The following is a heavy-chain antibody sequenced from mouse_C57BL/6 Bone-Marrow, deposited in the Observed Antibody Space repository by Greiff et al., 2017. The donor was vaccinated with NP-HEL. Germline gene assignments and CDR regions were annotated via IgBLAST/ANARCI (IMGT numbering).Heavy chain of an antibody. CDR1: GYAFTNYL. Sequence: QVQLKESGAELVRPGTSVKVSCKASGYAFTNYLIEWVKQRPGQGLEWIGVINPGSGGTNYKEKFKGKATLTADKSSSTAYMQLSSLTSEDSAVYFCARSGSLYYFDYWGQGTTLTVSS. V-gene: IGHV1-54*01. D-gene: IGHD6-1*01. CDR2: INPGSGGT. J-gene: IGHJ2*01. CDR3: ARSGSLYYFDY.